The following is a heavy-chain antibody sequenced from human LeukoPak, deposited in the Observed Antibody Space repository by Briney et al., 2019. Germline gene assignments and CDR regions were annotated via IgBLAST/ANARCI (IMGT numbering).Heavy chain of an antibody. CDR2: IYTSGST. J-gene: IGHJ3*02. D-gene: IGHD3-22*01. V-gene: IGHV4-4*07. CDR3: ARTGYYDSSGYRHYDAFDI. CDR1: GGSISSYY. Sequence: SETLSLTCTVSGGSISSYYWSWIRQPAGKGLEWIGRIYTSGSTNYNPSLKSRVTMSVDTSKNQFSLKLSSVTVADTAVYYCARTGYYDSSGYRHYDAFDIWGQGTMVTVSS.